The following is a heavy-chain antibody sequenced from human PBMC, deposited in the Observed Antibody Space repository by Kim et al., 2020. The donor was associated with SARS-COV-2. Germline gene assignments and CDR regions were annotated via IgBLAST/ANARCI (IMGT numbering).Heavy chain of an antibody. CDR2: ISGDGKIT. Sequence: GGSLRLSCTTSGFIFHDYAIHWVRQIPGKGLEWVSLISGDGKITLYADSVKGRFTVSRDNARDSLYLQMNSLRTDDTAFYYCAKEMFSSRWHEDYYYPMEVWGQGTTVTVSS. J-gene: IGHJ6*02. D-gene: IGHD6-13*01. CDR1: GFIFHDYA. CDR3: AKEMFSSRWHEDYYYPMEV. V-gene: IGHV3-43*02.